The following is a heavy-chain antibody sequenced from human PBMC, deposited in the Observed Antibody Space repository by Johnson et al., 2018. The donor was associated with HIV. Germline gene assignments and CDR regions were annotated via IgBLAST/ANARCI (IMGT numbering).Heavy chain of an antibody. J-gene: IGHJ3*02. D-gene: IGHD2-21*02. Sequence: VQLVESGGGLVQPGGSLRLSCAVSGFIFSNYWMEWVRQAPGKGLVWVSRIKSDGSSISYADSVKGRFTISRDNAKHTRYLEMKSLRVDDTAVYYCVRDDYAFHIWGQGTIVTVSS. V-gene: IGHV3-74*01. CDR1: GFIFSNYW. CDR2: IKSDGSSI. CDR3: VRDDYAFHI.